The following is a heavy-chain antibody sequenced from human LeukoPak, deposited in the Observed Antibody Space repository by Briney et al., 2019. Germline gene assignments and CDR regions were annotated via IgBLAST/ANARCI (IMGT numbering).Heavy chain of an antibody. V-gene: IGHV3-30*04. CDR2: ISYDGSNK. J-gene: IGHJ4*02. CDR1: GFTFSSYA. D-gene: IGHD4-17*01. CDR3: ARDGYGDPIIKGYFDY. Sequence: GRSLRLSCGASGFTFSSYAMHWVRQAPGKGLEWVAVISYDGSNKYYADSVKGRFTISRDNSKNTLYLQMNSLRAEDTAVYYCARDGYGDPIIKGYFDYWGQGTLVTVSS.